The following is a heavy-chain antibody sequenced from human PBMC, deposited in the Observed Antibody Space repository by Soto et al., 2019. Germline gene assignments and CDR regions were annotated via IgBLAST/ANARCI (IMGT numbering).Heavy chain of an antibody. CDR3: AREGVVHVRDAFDI. J-gene: IGHJ3*02. D-gene: IGHD2-15*01. V-gene: IGHV3-33*01. CDR1: GFTFSSYG. CDR2: IWYDGSNK. Sequence: QVQLVESGGGVVQPGRSLRLSCAASGFTFSSYGMHWVRQAPGKGLEWVAVIWYDGSNKYYADSVKGLFTISRDNSKNTLYLQMNSLRAEDTAVYYCAREGVVHVRDAFDIWGQGTMVTVSS.